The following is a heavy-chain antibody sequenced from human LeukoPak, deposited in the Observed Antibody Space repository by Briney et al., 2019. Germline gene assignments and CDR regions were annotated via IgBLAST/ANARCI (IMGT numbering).Heavy chain of an antibody. CDR1: GFTFSSYA. CDR3: AKDLLAFVFASVVSLDASDI. CDR2: ISGSGGST. J-gene: IGHJ3*02. V-gene: IGHV3-23*01. D-gene: IGHD2-15*01. Sequence: QPGGSLRLSCAASGFTFSSYAMSWVRQAPGKGLEWVSAISGSGGSTYYADSVKGRFTISRDNSKNTVYLRMNSLRAEDTAVYYCAKDLLAFVFASVVSLDASDIWGQGTMVTVSS.